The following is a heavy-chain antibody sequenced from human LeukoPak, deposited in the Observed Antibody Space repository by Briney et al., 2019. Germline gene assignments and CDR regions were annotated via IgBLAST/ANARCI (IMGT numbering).Heavy chain of an antibody. J-gene: IGHJ4*02. D-gene: IGHD3-9*01. CDR3: ARILRYFDWLGSFDY. V-gene: IGHV3-7*01. CDR2: IKQDGSEK. CDR1: GGSISSYY. Sequence: ETLSLTCTVSGGSISSYYWSWIRQPPGKGLEWVANIKQDGSEKYYVDSVKGRFTISRDNAKNPLYLQMNSLRAEDTAVYYCARILRYFDWLGSFDYWGQGTMVTVSS.